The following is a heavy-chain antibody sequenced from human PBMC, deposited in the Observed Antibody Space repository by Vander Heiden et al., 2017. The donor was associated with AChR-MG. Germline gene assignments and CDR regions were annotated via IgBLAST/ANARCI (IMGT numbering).Heavy chain of an antibody. CDR2: ISSGSTT. Sequence: DVHLVETGGGLIQPGGSLRLSCAASGPTVSDNYMGWVRQAPGKGLEWVSLISSGSTTYYADSVQGRFTISRDNSNQMLFLQMNNLRGEDTALYFCTRVEMIGGGWHFDSWGQGTLVTVSS. CDR1: GPTVSDNY. V-gene: IGHV3-53*02. J-gene: IGHJ4*02. D-gene: IGHD3-16*01. CDR3: TRVEMIGGGWHFDS.